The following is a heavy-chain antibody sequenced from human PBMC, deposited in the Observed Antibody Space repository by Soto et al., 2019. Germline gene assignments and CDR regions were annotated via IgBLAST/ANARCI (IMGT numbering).Heavy chain of an antibody. CDR2: IYHSGST. D-gene: IGHD6-6*01. Sequence: TLSLTCAVSGGSISSGGYSWRWIRQPPGKGLEWIGYIYHSGSTYYNPSLKSRVTISVDRSKNQFSLKLSSVTAADTAVYYCARDSYSSSSRGWFDPWGQGTLVTVSS. J-gene: IGHJ5*02. CDR3: ARDSYSSSSRGWFDP. V-gene: IGHV4-30-2*01. CDR1: GGSISSGGYS.